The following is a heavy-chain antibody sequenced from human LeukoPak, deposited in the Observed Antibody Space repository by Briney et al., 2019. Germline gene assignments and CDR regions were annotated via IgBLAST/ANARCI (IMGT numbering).Heavy chain of an antibody. J-gene: IGHJ6*02. V-gene: IGHV4-30-2*01. Sequence: SETLSLTCAVSGGSISSGGYSWSWIRQPPGKGLEWIGYIYHSGSTYYNPSLKSRVTISVDRSKNQFSLKLSSVTAADTAVYYCARVTAAYYYGMDVWGQGTTVTVFS. CDR2: IYHSGST. CDR1: GGSISSGGYS. D-gene: IGHD6-13*01. CDR3: ARVTAAYYYGMDV.